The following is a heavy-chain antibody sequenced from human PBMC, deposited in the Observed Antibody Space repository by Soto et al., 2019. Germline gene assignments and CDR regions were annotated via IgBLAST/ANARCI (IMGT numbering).Heavy chain of an antibody. J-gene: IGHJ4*02. CDR3: AKDQWLGYDY. V-gene: IGHV3-23*01. CDR1: WFTFRCHC. Sequence: GGSLDLSRATSWFTFRCHCMRLVLQARGKGLEWGPVIRGSGESTDYADPVQRRFTISRDNSKTTLYLQMNSLRAEETVIYYCAKDQWLGYDYWGQGTLV. D-gene: IGHD6-19*01. CDR2: IRGSGEST.